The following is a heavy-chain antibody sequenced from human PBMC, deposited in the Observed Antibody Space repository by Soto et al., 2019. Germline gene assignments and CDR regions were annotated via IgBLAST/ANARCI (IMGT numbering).Heavy chain of an antibody. CDR3: ARKGRGVRSFGQLRLFFDS. Sequence: GGSLRLSCAASGFTFDSYEMNWVRQAPGKGLEWVSFISASGNTIYYADSVKGRFTISRDNAENSLYLQMNSLRGKDTAAYYCARKGRGVRSFGQLRLFFDSWGQGALVTVSS. CDR2: ISASGNTI. D-gene: IGHD4-17*01. V-gene: IGHV3-48*03. J-gene: IGHJ4*02. CDR1: GFTFDSYE.